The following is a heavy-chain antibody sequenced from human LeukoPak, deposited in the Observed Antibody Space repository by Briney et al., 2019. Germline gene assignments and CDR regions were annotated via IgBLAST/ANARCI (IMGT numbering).Heavy chain of an antibody. V-gene: IGHV1-18*01. CDR1: GYTFTSYG. D-gene: IGHD3-9*01. J-gene: IGHJ4*02. CDR2: ISAYNGNT. Sequence: GASVKVSCKASGYTFTSYGISWVRQGPGQGLEWMGWISAYNGNTNYAQKLQGRVTMTTDTSTSTAYMELRSLRSDDTAVYYCASVYYDILTGYYRLDYWGQGTLVTVSS. CDR3: ASVYYDILTGYYRLDY.